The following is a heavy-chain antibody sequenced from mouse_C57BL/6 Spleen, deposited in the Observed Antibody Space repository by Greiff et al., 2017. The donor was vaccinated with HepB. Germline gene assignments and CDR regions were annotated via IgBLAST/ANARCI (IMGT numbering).Heavy chain of an antibody. CDR3: ARRGGYSGFAY. D-gene: IGHD2-3*01. CDR2: IYPGSGNT. J-gene: IGHJ3*01. CDR1: GYTFTDYY. V-gene: IGHV1-76*01. Sequence: VQLQQSGAELVRPGASVKLSCKASGYTFTDYYINWVKQRPGQGLEWIARIYPGSGNTYYNEKFKGKATLTAEKSSSTAYMQLSSLTSEDSAVYFCARRGGYSGFAYWGQGTLVTVSA.